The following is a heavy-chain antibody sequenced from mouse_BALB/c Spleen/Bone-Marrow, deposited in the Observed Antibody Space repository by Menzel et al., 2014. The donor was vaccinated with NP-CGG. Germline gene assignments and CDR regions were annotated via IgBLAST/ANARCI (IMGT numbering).Heavy chain of an antibody. D-gene: IGHD2-2*01. V-gene: IGHV1-69*02. CDR1: GYTFTNYW. J-gene: IGHJ4*01. CDR3: TRWLPYAMDY. Sequence: QVQLKESGAELVRPGASVKLSCKASGYTFTNYWINWVKQRPGQGLERIGNIYPSDSYTNYNQKFKDKATLTVDKSSSTAYMQLSSPTSEDSAVYYCTRWLPYAMDYWGQGTSVTVPS. CDR2: IYPSDSYT.